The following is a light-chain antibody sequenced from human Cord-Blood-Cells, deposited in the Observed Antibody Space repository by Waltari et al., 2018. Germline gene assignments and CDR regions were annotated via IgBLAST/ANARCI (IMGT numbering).Light chain of an antibody. CDR3: QQYYSTPLT. V-gene: IGKV1-9*01. Sequence: DIQLTTSPSFLSASVGDRVPITCRASQGISSYLAWYQQKPGKAPKLLIYAASTLQIGVPSRFSGSGSGTEFTLTISSLQPEDFATYYCQQYYSTPLTFGGGTKVEIK. CDR2: AAS. CDR1: QGISSY. J-gene: IGKJ4*01.